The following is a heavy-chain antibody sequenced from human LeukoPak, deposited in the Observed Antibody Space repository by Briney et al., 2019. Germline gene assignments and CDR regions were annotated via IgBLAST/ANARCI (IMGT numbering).Heavy chain of an antibody. V-gene: IGHV4-39*01. J-gene: IGHJ5*02. D-gene: IGHD2-2*01. CDR1: GDSISSNNYF. CDR2: IFDNGNT. CDR3: ARQGPGECISTNCPFWFGP. Sequence: SETLSLTCTVSGDSISSNNYFWGWIRQPPGKGLEWIGSIFDNGNTYYNPSLKSRVTISVDSSKNQFSLKLNSVTATDTAVYYCARQGPGECISTNCPFWFGPWGQGTLVTVSS.